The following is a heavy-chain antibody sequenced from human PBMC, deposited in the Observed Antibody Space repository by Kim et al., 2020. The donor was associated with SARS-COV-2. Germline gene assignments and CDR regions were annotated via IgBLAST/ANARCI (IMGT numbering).Heavy chain of an antibody. CDR3: ARSGFWSGYGMDV. CDR2: IYTSGST. D-gene: IGHD3-3*01. CDR1: GGSISSGSYY. Sequence: SETLSLTCTVSGGSISSGSYYWSWIRQPAGKGLEWIGRIYTSGSTNYNPSLKSRVTISVDTSKNQFSLKLSSVTAADTAVYYCARSGFWSGYGMDVWGQGTTVTVSS. J-gene: IGHJ6*02. V-gene: IGHV4-61*02.